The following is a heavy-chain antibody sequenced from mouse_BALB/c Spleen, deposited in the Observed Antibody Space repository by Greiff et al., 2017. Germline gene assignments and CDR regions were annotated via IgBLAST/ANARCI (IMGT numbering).Heavy chain of an antibody. CDR2: ISYSGST. Sequence: VQLQQSGPGLVKPSQSLSLTCTVTGYSITSDYAWNWIRQFPGNKLEWMGYISYSGSTSYNPSLKSRISITRDTSKNQFFLQLNSVTTEDTATYYCARAELLYYFDYWGQGTTLTVSS. CDR3: ARAELLYYFDY. J-gene: IGHJ2*01. V-gene: IGHV3-2*02. CDR1: GYSITSDYA.